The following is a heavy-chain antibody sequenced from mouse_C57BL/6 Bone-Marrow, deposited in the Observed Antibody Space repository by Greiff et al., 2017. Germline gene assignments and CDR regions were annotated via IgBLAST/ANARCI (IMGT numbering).Heavy chain of an antibody. CDR3: ARNHYYGSSYPAWFAY. CDR1: GYTFTSYG. Sequence: EVQLQQSGAELVRPGSSVKMSCKTSGYTFTSYGINWVKQRPGQGLEWIGYIYIGNGYTEYNEKFKGKATLTSDTSSSTAYMQLSSLSSEDSAIYFCARNHYYGSSYPAWFAYWGQGTLVTGSA. J-gene: IGHJ3*01. D-gene: IGHD1-1*01. CDR2: IYIGNGYT. V-gene: IGHV1-58*01.